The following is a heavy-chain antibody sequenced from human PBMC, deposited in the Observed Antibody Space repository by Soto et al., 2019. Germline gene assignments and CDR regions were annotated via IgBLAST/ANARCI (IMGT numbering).Heavy chain of an antibody. V-gene: IGHV1-2*04. Sequence: ASVKVSCKASGYTFTGYYMHWVRQAPGQGLEWMGWINPNSGGTNYAQKFQGWVTMTRDTSISTAYMELSRLRSDDTAVYYCARELRFLEYYYYGMDVWGQGTTVTVSS. CDR3: ARELRFLEYYYYGMDV. D-gene: IGHD3-3*01. CDR2: INPNSGGT. CDR1: GYTFTGYY. J-gene: IGHJ6*02.